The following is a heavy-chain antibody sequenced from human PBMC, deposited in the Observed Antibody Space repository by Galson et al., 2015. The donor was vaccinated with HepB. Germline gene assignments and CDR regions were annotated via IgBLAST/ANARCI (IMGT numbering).Heavy chain of an antibody. V-gene: IGHV4-31*03. D-gene: IGHD3-10*01. CDR1: GGSISSGGYY. J-gene: IGHJ6*02. CDR2: IYYSGST. CDR3: ARDWGRITMVRRPSYGMDV. Sequence: TLSLTCTVSGGSISSGGYYWSWIRQHPGKGLEWIGYIYYSGSTYYNPSLKSRVTISVDTSKNQFSLKLSSVTAADTAVYYCARDWGRITMVRRPSYGMDVWGQGTTVTVSS.